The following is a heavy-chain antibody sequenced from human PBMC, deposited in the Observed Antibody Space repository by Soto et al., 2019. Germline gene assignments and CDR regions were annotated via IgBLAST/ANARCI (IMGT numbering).Heavy chain of an antibody. CDR1: GGSFSGYY. D-gene: IGHD3-3*01. V-gene: IGHV4-34*01. J-gene: IGHJ6*02. CDR2: INHSGST. CDR3: AREGLLRFLEWTYYYYGMDV. Sequence: SETLSLTCDVYGGSFSGYYWSWIRQPPGKGLAWIGEINHSGSTNYNPSLKSRVTISVDTSKNQFSLKLSSVTAADTAVYYCAREGLLRFLEWTYYYYGMDVWGQGTTVTVSS.